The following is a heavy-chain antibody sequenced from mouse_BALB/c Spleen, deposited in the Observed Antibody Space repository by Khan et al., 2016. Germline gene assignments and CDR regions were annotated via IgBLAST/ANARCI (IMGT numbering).Heavy chain of an antibody. CDR2: INPSSGYT. CDR1: GYTFTIYT. CDR3: ARSRRMTDNYFFDY. V-gene: IGHV1-4*01. Sequence: QVQLQQSGAELARPGASVKMSCKASGYTFTIYTMHWVKQRPGQGLEWIGYINPSSGYTTYNQKFKDKATLTADKSSSTAYIQLSSLTSEDSAVYYCARSRRMTDNYFFDYWGQGTTLTVSS. D-gene: IGHD1-3*01. J-gene: IGHJ2*01.